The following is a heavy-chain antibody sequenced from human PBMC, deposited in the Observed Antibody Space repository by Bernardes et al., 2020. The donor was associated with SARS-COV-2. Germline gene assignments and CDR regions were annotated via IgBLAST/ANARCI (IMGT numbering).Heavy chain of an antibody. CDR1: GFTFSSYW. Sequence: GGSLRLSCAASGFTFSSYWMSWVRQAPGKGLEWVANIKQDGSEKYYVDSVKGRFTISRDNAKNSLYLQMNSLRAEDTAVYYCARAAGGLGPYYDFWSGYRKYGMDVWGQGTTVTVSS. J-gene: IGHJ6*02. D-gene: IGHD3-3*01. V-gene: IGHV3-7*01. CDR3: ARAAGGLGPYYDFWSGYRKYGMDV. CDR2: IKQDGSEK.